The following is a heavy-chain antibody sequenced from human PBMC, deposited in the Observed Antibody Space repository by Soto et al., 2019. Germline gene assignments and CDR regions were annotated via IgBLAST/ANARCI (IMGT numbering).Heavy chain of an antibody. CDR2: IYPGDSDT. V-gene: IGHV5-51*01. D-gene: IGHD7-27*01. Sequence: GESLKISCKGSGYSFTSYWIGWVRQMPGKGLEWMGIIYPGDSDTRYSPSFQGQVTISADKSISTAYLQWSSLKAADTAMCYCASQGYWGGDAFDIWGQGTMVTVSS. CDR3: ASQGYWGGDAFDI. J-gene: IGHJ3*02. CDR1: GYSFTSYW.